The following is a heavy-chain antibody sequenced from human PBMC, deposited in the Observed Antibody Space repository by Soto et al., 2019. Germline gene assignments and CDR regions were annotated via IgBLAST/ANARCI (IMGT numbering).Heavy chain of an antibody. J-gene: IGHJ2*01. Sequence: SETLSLTCSVSGASTSIFNWNWVRQPAGKGPEWVGRLNIAGTINYNPSLKSRITMSMDTSKNQISLHLRSVTAADTAIYYCARDRGEYTSSWFWYFSHWGHGTLVTVSS. V-gene: IGHV4-4*07. D-gene: IGHD6-13*01. CDR2: LNIAGTI. CDR1: GASTSIFN. CDR3: ARDRGEYTSSWFWYFSH.